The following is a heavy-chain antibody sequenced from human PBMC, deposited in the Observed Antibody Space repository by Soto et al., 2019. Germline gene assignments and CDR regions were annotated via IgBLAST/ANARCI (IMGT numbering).Heavy chain of an antibody. D-gene: IGHD4-17*01. V-gene: IGHV3-23*01. CDR1: GFTFSNYD. CDR2: ISKNGGNK. CDR3: AQRGGSDYWGGFDY. Sequence: EVQLSESGGGLVQPGGSLRLSCAASGFTFSNYDMSWVRQAPGKGLEWVSGISKNGGNKYYADSVKGRFTISRDNSKNTLSLQMISLRPDDTAVYYCAQRGGSDYWGGFDYWGPGTLVTVSS. J-gene: IGHJ4*02.